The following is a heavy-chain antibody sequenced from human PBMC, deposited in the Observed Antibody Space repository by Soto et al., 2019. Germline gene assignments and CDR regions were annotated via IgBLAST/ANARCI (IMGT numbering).Heavy chain of an antibody. D-gene: IGHD5-12*01. CDR1: GGSISSSNW. CDR2: IYYNGST. Sequence: PSETLSLTCVVSGGSISSSNWWSWVRQSPGKGLEWIGEIYYNGSTVYNEFLKSRVTISIDPSKNHFSLKLSSVTAADTAVYYCARKYSGYDRYFDYWGQGTLVTVSS. J-gene: IGHJ4*02. V-gene: IGHV4-4*02. CDR3: ARKYSGYDRYFDY.